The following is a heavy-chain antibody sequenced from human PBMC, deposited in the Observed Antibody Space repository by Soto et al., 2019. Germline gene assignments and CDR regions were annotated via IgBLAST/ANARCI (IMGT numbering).Heavy chain of an antibody. J-gene: IGHJ4*02. D-gene: IGHD3-10*01. CDR1: GFVFKNAR. Sequence: EVQMVESGGGLVKPGGSLRLSCAASGFVFKNARMSWARQAPGRGLEWVGHIRSSAERGTTDYAAPVKGRFTISRDDSQNTLYLQMNSLKTEDTAVYFCHHYGSGSYSTDYWGQGTLVTVSS. CDR2: IRSSAERGTT. CDR3: HHYGSGSYSTDY. V-gene: IGHV3-15*07.